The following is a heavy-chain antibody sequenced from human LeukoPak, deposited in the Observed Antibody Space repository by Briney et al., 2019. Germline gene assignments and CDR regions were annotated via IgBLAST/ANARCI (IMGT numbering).Heavy chain of an antibody. J-gene: IGHJ4*02. CDR3: ARDLPIGYSSGWYGGY. CDR2: IRYDGSNK. V-gene: IGHV3-30*02. Sequence: GGSLRLSCAASGFTFSSYGMHWVRQAPGKGLEWVAFIRYDGSNKYYADSVKGRFTISRDNSKNTLYLQMNSLRAEDTAVYYCARDLPIGYSSGWYGGYWGQGTLVTVSS. D-gene: IGHD6-19*01. CDR1: GFTFSSYG.